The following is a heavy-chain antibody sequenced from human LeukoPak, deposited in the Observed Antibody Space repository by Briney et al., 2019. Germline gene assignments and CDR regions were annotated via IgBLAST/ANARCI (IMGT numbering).Heavy chain of an antibody. J-gene: IGHJ5*02. V-gene: IGHV1-8*01. CDR3: ARGHPGNWLRRELPRCWFDP. CDR2: MNPNSGST. CDR1: GYTFTSYD. Sequence: ASVKVSCKASGYTFTSYDINWVRQATGQGLEWMGWMNPNSGSTGYAQKFQGRVTMTRNTSISTAYMELSSLRSEDTAVYYCARGHPGNWLRRELPRCWFDPWGQGTLVTVSS. D-gene: IGHD5-12*01.